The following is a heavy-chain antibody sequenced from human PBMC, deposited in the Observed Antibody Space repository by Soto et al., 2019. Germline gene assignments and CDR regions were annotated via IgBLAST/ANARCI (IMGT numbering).Heavy chain of an antibody. V-gene: IGHV3-30*18. D-gene: IGHD2-21*02. Sequence: PGGSLRLSCAASGFTFSSYGMHWVRQAPGKGLEWVAVISYDGSNKYYADSVKGRFTISRDNSKNTLYLQMNSLRAEDTAVYYCAKDLGVVVTAYNYWGQGTLVTVSS. J-gene: IGHJ4*02. CDR1: GFTFSSYG. CDR2: ISYDGSNK. CDR3: AKDLGVVVTAYNY.